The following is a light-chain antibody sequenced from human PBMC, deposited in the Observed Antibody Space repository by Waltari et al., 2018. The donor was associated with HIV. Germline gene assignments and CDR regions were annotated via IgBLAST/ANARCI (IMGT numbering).Light chain of an antibody. CDR3: SSYAPTNKFYVL. CDR2: EVT. V-gene: IGLV2-8*01. Sequence: QSALTQPPSASGSPGQSVTMSCTGTSSDIGGYNYVSWYQQHPGKAPKLIMTEVTTRPSAVPARFSGSKSGNTASLTVSGLQAEDEAHYYCSSYAPTNKFYVLFGGGTTLTVL. CDR1: SSDIGGYNY. J-gene: IGLJ2*01.